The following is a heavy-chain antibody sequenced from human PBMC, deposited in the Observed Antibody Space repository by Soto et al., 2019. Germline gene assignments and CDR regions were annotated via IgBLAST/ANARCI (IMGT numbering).Heavy chain of an antibody. CDR3: GRRNSGGNWFDP. Sequence: SETLSLTCPVSGGSVTSGTYFWNWDRQPPGKGLEWIGCISYSGNTDYNPSLKSRATISVDTSKTQFSLKLTSLTAADTAVYYCGRRNSGGNWFDPWGPGTLVTVS. CDR2: ISYSGNT. D-gene: IGHD4-17*01. J-gene: IGHJ5*02. V-gene: IGHV4-61*01. CDR1: GGSVTSGTYF.